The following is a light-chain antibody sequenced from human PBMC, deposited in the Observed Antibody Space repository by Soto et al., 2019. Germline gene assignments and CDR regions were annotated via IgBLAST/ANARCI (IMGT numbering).Light chain of an antibody. CDR2: AAS. V-gene: IGKV1-6*01. CDR3: LQSYNCPRT. J-gene: IGKJ1*01. CDR1: QGIRSD. Sequence: AIQMTQSPSSLSASVGDRVTISCRASQGIRSDLAWYQQKPGKAPKLLIFAASTLQSGVPSRFSGRGSATDFTLTISSLQPEDFATYYCLQSYNCPRTFGQGTKVEIK.